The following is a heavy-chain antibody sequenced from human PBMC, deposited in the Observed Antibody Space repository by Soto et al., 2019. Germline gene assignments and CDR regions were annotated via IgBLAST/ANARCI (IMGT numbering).Heavy chain of an antibody. V-gene: IGHV3-30*18. CDR1: GFTFSSYG. J-gene: IGHJ4*02. CDR3: AKRDFDY. Sequence: LRLSCAASGFTFSSYGMHWVRQAPGKGLEWVAVISYDGGNKYYADSVKGRFTISRDNSKNTLYLQMNSLRAEDTAVYYCAKRDFDYWGQGTLVTVSS. CDR2: ISYDGGNK.